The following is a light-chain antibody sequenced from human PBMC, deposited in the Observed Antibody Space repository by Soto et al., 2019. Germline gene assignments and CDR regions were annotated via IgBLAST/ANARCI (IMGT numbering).Light chain of an antibody. V-gene: IGLV1-40*01. CDR3: QSYDSSLSVYYV. J-gene: IGLJ1*01. Sequence: QLVLTQPPSVSGAPGQRVTISCTGSSSNIGAGYDVHWYQQLPGTAPKLLIYGNSNRPSGVPDRFSGSKSGTSASLAITGLQAEDGADYYCQSYDSSLSVYYVFGTGTKLTVL. CDR1: SSNIGAGYD. CDR2: GNS.